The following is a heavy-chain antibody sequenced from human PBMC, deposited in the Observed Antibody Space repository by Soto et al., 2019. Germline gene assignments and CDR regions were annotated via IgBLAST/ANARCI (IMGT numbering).Heavy chain of an antibody. CDR2: ISSSGYTI. CDR1: EFTFSSYE. D-gene: IGHD3-22*01. V-gene: IGHV3-48*03. CDR3: ARDLRLYDSSGYYNHYYYGMDV. Sequence: EVQLVESGGGLAQPGGSLRLSCAASEFTFSSYEMNWVRQAPGKGLEWVSYISSSGYTIYYADSVKGRFTISRDNAKNSLYLQMNSLRAEDTAVYYCARDLRLYDSSGYYNHYYYGMDVWGQGTTVTVSS. J-gene: IGHJ6*02.